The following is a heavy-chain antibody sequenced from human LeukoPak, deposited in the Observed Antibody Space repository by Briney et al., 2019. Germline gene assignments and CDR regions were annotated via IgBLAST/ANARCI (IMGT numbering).Heavy chain of an antibody. D-gene: IGHD2-2*02. Sequence: GGSLRLSCAASGFTFSTYAMSWVRQAPGKGLKWVSAISGSGGSTYYADSVKGRFTISRDNSKNTLYLQMNSLRAEDTAVYYCAKDSRGWLYHFDYWGQGTLVTVSS. V-gene: IGHV3-23*01. CDR1: GFTFSTYA. J-gene: IGHJ4*02. CDR2: ISGSGGST. CDR3: AKDSRGWLYHFDY.